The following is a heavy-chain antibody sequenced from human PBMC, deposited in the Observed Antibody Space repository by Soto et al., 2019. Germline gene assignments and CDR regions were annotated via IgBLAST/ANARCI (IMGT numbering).Heavy chain of an antibody. Sequence: GGSLRLSCAASGFTFGTTDMSWVRQAPGEGLEWVSTIDGSGGITYYADSVKGRFTISRDNSRNTVYLKMNSLSGDDTALYYCVKNSGWFNTWGQGALVTVSS. CDR1: GFTFGTTD. V-gene: IGHV3-23*01. D-gene: IGHD3-10*01. J-gene: IGHJ5*02. CDR2: IDGSGGIT. CDR3: VKNSGWFNT.